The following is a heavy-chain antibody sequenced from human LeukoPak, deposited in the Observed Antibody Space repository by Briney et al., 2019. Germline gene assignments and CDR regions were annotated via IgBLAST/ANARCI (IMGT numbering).Heavy chain of an antibody. J-gene: IGHJ6*03. CDR3: ARCPLYDSSGYYYVGHYYYMDV. D-gene: IGHD3-22*01. CDR1: GGSISSYY. V-gene: IGHV4-59*01. Sequence: PSETLSLTCTVSGGSISSYYWSWIRQPPGKGLEWIGYINYSGSTNYNPSLKSRVTISVDTSKNQFSLKLSSVTAADTAVYYCARCPLYDSSGYYYVGHYYYMDVWGKGTTVTISS. CDR2: INYSGST.